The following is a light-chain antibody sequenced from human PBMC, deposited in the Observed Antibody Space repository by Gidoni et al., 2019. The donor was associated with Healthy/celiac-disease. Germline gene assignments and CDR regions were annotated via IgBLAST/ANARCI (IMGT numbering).Light chain of an antibody. CDR3: MQALQTPWT. Sequence: DIVMTQSPLSLPVTPGEPASTSCRSSQSRLHSNGYNYVDWYLQKPGQSPQLLIYLGTTRASGVPDMFSGSGSGADFTLKISRVEAEVVGVYYCMQALQTPWTFXQXTKVXIK. J-gene: IGKJ1*01. CDR1: QSRLHSNGYNY. V-gene: IGKV2-28*01. CDR2: LGT.